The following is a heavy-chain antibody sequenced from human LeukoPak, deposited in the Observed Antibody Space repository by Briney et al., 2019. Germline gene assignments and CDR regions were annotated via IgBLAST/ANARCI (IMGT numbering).Heavy chain of an antibody. J-gene: IGHJ4*02. CDR2: IKQDGSEK. CDR1: GFTFSSYW. D-gene: IGHD6-19*01. V-gene: IGHV3-7*01. Sequence: GGSLRLSCAASGFTFSSYWMSWVRQAPGKGLEWVANIKQDGSEKYYVDSVKGRFTISRDNAKNPLYLQMNSLRAEDTAVYYCAVDSSGWYLVVDYWGQGTLVTVSS. CDR3: AVDSSGWYLVVDY.